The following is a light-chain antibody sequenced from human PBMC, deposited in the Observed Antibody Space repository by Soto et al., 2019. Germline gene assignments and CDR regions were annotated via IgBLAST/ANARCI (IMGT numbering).Light chain of an antibody. CDR3: QQRSNWPPVLT. V-gene: IGKV3-11*01. Sequence: EIVLTQSPATMSLSPGERATLSCRASQSVSSSSLAWYQQKPGQAPRLLIYDASNRSTGIPARFSGSGSGTDFTLTISILDPEDFAVYYCQQRSNWPPVLTFGGGTKVAIK. CDR1: QSVSSSS. CDR2: DAS. J-gene: IGKJ4*01.